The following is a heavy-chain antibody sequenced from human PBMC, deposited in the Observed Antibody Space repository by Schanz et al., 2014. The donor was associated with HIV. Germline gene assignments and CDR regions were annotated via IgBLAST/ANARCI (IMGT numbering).Heavy chain of an antibody. CDR2: INPNSGST. Sequence: QVQLVQSGAEVKKPGASVKVSCKASGYTFTGYYMHWVRQAPGQGLEWMGWINPNSGSTNYAQKFQGRVTITADESTSTACMELSSLRSEDTAVYYCARSRYRLHWLDAWGQGTLVTVSS. V-gene: IGHV1-2*02. J-gene: IGHJ5*02. CDR1: GYTFTGYY. CDR3: ARSRYRLHWLDA. D-gene: IGHD2-2*02.